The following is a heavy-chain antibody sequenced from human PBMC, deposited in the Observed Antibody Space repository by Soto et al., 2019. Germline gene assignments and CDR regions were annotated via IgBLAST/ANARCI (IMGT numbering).Heavy chain of an antibody. D-gene: IGHD4-4*01. Sequence: GLEWIGEINHSGSTNYNPSLKSRVTISVDTSKNQFSLKLSSVTAADTAVYYCARGYSNYGSYYYYGMDVWGQGTTVTVSS. CDR3: ARGYSNYGSYYYYGMDV. V-gene: IGHV4-34*01. CDR2: INHSGST. J-gene: IGHJ6*02.